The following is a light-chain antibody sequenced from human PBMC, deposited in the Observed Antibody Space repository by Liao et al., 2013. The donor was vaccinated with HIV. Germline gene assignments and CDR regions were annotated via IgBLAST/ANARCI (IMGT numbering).Light chain of an antibody. CDR1: NIGGTS. J-gene: IGLJ2*01. V-gene: IGLV3-21*04. CDR3: QVWDRSSDHP. CDR2: YDR. Sequence: SYVLTQSPSVSVTPGKTARITCGGDNIGGTSVHWYQQKPGQAPRLIIYYDRRRPSGIPERFSGASSGDTATLTISRVEAGDEADYFCQVWDRSSDHPFGGGTELTVL.